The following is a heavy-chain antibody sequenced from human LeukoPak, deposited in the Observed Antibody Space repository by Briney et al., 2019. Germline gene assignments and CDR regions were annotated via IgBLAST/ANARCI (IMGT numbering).Heavy chain of an antibody. D-gene: IGHD3-3*01. Sequence: SETLSLTCTVSGGSMTNYYWSWIRQPAGNGLEWIGRMYFSGRTHYNPSLKSRVTMSVDTSKNPFSLKLSSVTAADTAVYYCARKIGRTEWTGGAFDYWGQGTLVTVSS. J-gene: IGHJ4*02. V-gene: IGHV4-4*07. CDR1: GGSMTNYY. CDR2: MYFSGRT. CDR3: ARKIGRTEWTGGAFDY.